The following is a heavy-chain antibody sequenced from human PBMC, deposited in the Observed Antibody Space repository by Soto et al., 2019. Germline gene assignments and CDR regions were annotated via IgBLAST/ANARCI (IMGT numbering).Heavy chain of an antibody. CDR3: AKGDNLGPKTGYAFDP. CDR2: TYFRSKWYN. V-gene: IGHV6-1*01. CDR1: GDSVSSNTAS. D-gene: IGHD5-12*01. Sequence: PSQTLSLTCAISGDSVSSNTASWNWTRQSPSRGLEWLGRTYFRSKWYNDYAVSVKSRIIINPDTSNNQFSLQLNSVTPEDTAVYFCAKGDNLGPKTGYAFDPWGQGIMVTSPQ. J-gene: IGHJ5*02.